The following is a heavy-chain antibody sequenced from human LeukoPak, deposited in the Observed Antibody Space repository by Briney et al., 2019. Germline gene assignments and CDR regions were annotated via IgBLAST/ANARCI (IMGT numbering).Heavy chain of an antibody. D-gene: IGHD5-18*01. Sequence: PGGSLRLSCAASGFTFSSYSMNWVRQAPGKGLEWVSYITFSSSIIYYADSVKGRFTISRDNAKNSLYLQMNSLRAEDTAVYYCARDGGYSYGYPDYWGQGTLVTVSS. J-gene: IGHJ4*02. CDR2: ITFSSSII. V-gene: IGHV3-48*01. CDR1: GFTFSSYS. CDR3: ARDGGYSYGYPDY.